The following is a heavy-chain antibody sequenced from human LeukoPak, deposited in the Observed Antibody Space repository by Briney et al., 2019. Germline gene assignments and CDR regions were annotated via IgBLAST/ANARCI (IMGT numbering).Heavy chain of an antibody. J-gene: IGHJ4*02. V-gene: IGHV3-23*01. CDR1: GFTFSSYA. CDR2: ISGSGGST. D-gene: IGHD3-10*01. Sequence: GGSLRLSCAASGFTFSSYAMSWVRQAPGKGLEWVSAISGSGGSTYYADSVKGRFTISRDNSKNTLYLQMNSLGAEDTAVYYCAKASTYYYGSGSYYYVYWGQGTLVTVSS. CDR3: AKASTYYYGSGSYYYVY.